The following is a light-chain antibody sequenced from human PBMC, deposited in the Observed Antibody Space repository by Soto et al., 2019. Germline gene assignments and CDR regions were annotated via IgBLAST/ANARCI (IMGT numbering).Light chain of an antibody. J-gene: IGKJ4*01. CDR2: AAS. CDR3: QQSYTAPLT. V-gene: IGKV1-39*01. Sequence: DIQMTQSPSSLSASVGDRVTISCRASQSISTYLNWYQQKPGKAPDLLIYAASSLQSGVPPRFSGSGSGTDFTLTIMSLQPEDFPTYYCQQSYTAPLTFGGGTKVEIK. CDR1: QSISTY.